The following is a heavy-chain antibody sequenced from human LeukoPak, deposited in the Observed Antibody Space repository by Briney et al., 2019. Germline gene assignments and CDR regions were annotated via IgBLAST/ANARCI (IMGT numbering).Heavy chain of an antibody. J-gene: IGHJ6*02. Sequence: PGGSLRLSCAASGFTFSSSAMHWVRQAPGKGLEWVAVISFDGSKNYSADSVKGRFTISRDNSKNTLYLQMNSLRAEDTAVYYCAKDRVVPAAMHYYYYYGMDVWGQGTTVTVSS. CDR3: AKDRVVPAAMHYYYYYGMDV. D-gene: IGHD2-2*01. CDR2: ISFDGSKN. CDR1: GFTFSSSA. V-gene: IGHV3-30*04.